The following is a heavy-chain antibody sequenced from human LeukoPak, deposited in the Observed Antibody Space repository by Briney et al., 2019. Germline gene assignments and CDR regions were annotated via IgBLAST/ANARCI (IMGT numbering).Heavy chain of an antibody. CDR1: GFTFSNYW. D-gene: IGHD3-22*01. V-gene: IGHV3-74*01. CDR3: AKERSPYYYDSSGFDY. Sequence: PGGSLRLSCAASGFTFSNYWMYWVRQAPGKGLVWVSRINSDGSSTSYADSVKGRFTISRDNAKNSLYLQMNSLRAEDTALYYCAKERSPYYYDSSGFDYWGQGTLVTVSS. CDR2: INSDGSST. J-gene: IGHJ4*02.